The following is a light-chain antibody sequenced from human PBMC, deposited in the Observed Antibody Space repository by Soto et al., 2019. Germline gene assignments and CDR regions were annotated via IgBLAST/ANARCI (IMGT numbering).Light chain of an antibody. J-gene: IGKJ1*01. CDR1: QSWRTN. CDR3: QQYAYWPET. V-gene: IGKV3D-15*01. Sequence: EIVITQSPATLSLSPGETVTLSCGASQSWRTNLAWYQQRPGQAPRLLIHYASTRASDIPARFSGSGSGTNFTLAISSLQSEDFAVYYCQQYAYWPETFGQGTKVDIK. CDR2: YAS.